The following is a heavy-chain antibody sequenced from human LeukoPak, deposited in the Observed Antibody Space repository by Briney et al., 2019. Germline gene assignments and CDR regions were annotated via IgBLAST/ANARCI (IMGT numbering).Heavy chain of an antibody. J-gene: IGHJ4*02. CDR1: GFTFSSYS. CDR2: ISSSSSYI. V-gene: IGHV3-21*01. CDR3: ARDGSGYCSSTSCPFDY. Sequence: GGSLRLSCAASGFTFSSYSMNWVRQAPGKWPEWVSSISSSSSYIYYADSVKGRFTISRDNAKNSLYLQMNSLRAEDTAVYYCARDGSGYCSSTSCPFDYWGQGTLVTVSS. D-gene: IGHD2-2*01.